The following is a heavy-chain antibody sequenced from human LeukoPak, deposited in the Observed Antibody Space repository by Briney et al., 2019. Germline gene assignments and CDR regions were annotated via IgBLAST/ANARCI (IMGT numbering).Heavy chain of an antibody. CDR2: IYPGDSDT. J-gene: IGHJ3*02. CDR1: GYSFTSYW. V-gene: IGHV5-51*01. CDR3: ARHEVYDYVWGSYRDAFDI. D-gene: IGHD3-16*02. Sequence: GESLQISCKGSGYSFTSYWIGWVRPMPGKGLEWMGIIYPGDSDTRYSPSFQGQVTISADKSISTAYLQWSSLKASDTAMYYCARHEVYDYVWGSYRDAFDIWGQGTMVTVSS.